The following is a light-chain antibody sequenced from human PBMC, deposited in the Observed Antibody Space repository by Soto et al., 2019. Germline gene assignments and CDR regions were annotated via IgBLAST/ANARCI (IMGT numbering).Light chain of an antibody. CDR3: QQYGSSPQT. Sequence: VLTQSPGTLSLSPGERVTLSCRASQSVGSTYLAWYQHKPGQPPRLLIYAASRRAAGIPDRFSGGGSGTDFTLTINRLDPEDFAIYYCQQYGSSPQTFGQGTKVDIK. CDR2: AAS. CDR1: QSVGSTY. V-gene: IGKV3-20*01. J-gene: IGKJ2*01.